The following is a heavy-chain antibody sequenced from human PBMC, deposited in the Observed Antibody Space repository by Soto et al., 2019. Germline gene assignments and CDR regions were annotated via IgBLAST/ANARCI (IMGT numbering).Heavy chain of an antibody. CDR3: ARSEVALAGTFDY. Sequence: QVQLVQSGAEVKKPGSSVKVSCKASGGTFSSYTISWVRQAPGQGLEWMGRIIPILGIANYAQKFQGRVTITADKSTSTAYMELSSLRSEDTAVYYCARSEVALAGTFDYWGQGTLVTVSS. J-gene: IGHJ4*02. V-gene: IGHV1-69*02. D-gene: IGHD6-19*01. CDR2: IIPILGIA. CDR1: GGTFSSYT.